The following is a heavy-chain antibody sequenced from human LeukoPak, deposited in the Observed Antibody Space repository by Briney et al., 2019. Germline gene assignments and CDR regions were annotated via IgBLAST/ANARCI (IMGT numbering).Heavy chain of an antibody. Sequence: SETLSLTFTVPGGSLRSYYCSWIRQPPGKGLDWIAYIYYSGSTNYTPSLKSRVTISVDTSKNQFSLKLSSVTAADTAVYYCARQPVGGYYFDYWGQGTLVTVSP. J-gene: IGHJ4*02. CDR2: IYYSGST. CDR1: GGSLRSYY. CDR3: ARQPVGGYYFDY. D-gene: IGHD1-26*01. V-gene: IGHV4-59*08.